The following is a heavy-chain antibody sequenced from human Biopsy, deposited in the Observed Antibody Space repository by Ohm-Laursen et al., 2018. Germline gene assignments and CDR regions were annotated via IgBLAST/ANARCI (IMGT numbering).Heavy chain of an antibody. J-gene: IGHJ6*02. CDR1: GGSISSDY. CDR2: IYYSGST. CDR3: ARATNSTGWPYYYFYGMDV. D-gene: IGHD2/OR15-2a*01. Sequence: GTLSLTCTVSGGSISSDYWSWIRQTPGKGLEWIGYIYYSGSTNYNPSLKSRVTISVDTSKNQFSLRLNSVTVADTAVYYCARATNSTGWPYYYFYGMDVWGQGTTVTVSS. V-gene: IGHV4-59*01.